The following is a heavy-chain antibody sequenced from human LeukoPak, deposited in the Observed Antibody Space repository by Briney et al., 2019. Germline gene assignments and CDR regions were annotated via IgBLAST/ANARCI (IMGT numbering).Heavy chain of an antibody. V-gene: IGHV3-48*01. J-gene: IGHJ3*02. Sequence: GGSLRLSCAASGFTFSSYSMNWVRQAPGKGLEWVSYISSSSSTIYYADSVKGRFTISRDNAKNSLYLQMNSLRAEDTAVYYCARDRRYCSGGSCSEYDAFDIWGQGTMVTVSS. D-gene: IGHD2-15*01. CDR2: ISSSSSTI. CDR3: ARDRRYCSGGSCSEYDAFDI. CDR1: GFTFSSYS.